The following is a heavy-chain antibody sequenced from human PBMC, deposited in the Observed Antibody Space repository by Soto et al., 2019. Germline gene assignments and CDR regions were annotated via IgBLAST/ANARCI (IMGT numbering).Heavy chain of an antibody. V-gene: IGHV1-18*01. CDR1: GYTFTISG. CDR3: AIGYYDILTGYCSFDY. CDR2: ISAYNGNT. D-gene: IGHD3-9*01. Sequence: ASVKVSCKASGYTFTISGISWVRQAPGQGLEWMGWISAYNGNTNYAQKLQGRVTMTTDTSTSTAYMELRSLRSDDTAVYYCAIGYYDILTGYCSFDYWGQGTLVTVSS. J-gene: IGHJ4*02.